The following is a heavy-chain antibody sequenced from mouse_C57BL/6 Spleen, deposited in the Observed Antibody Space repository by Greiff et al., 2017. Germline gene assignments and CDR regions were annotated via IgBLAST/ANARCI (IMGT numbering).Heavy chain of an antibody. Sequence: EVKLVESGPELVKPGASVKMSCKASGYTFTDYNMHWVKQSHGKSLEWIGDINPNNGGTSYNQKFKGKATLTVNKSSSTAYMELRSLTSEDSAVYYCARGGSSFGDYWGQGTSVTVSS. V-gene: IGHV1-22*01. D-gene: IGHD1-1*01. J-gene: IGHJ4*01. CDR1: GYTFTDYN. CDR3: ARGGSSFGDY. CDR2: INPNNGGT.